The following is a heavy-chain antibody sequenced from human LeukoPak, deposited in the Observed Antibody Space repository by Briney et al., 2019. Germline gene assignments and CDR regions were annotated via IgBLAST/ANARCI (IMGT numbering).Heavy chain of an antibody. CDR1: GDSVSSNSAG. Sequence: SQTLSLTCAISGDSVSSNSAGWNWIRQSPSRGLEWLGRTYYRSKWYNDYAVSVKSRITINPDTSKNQFSLQLNSVTPEDTAVYYCARMMEMATLYYYGMDVWGQGTTVTVSS. J-gene: IGHJ6*02. D-gene: IGHD5-12*01. CDR3: ARMMEMATLYYYGMDV. V-gene: IGHV6-1*01. CDR2: TYYRSKWYN.